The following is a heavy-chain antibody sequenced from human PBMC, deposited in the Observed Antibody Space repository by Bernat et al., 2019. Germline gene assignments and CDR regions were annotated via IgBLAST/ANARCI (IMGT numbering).Heavy chain of an antibody. V-gene: IGHV3-33*08. CDR1: GFTFSHYA. CDR3: ESSLTILAVERLDY. D-gene: IGHD3-3*01. CDR2: IWYDGSKK. J-gene: IGHJ4*02. Sequence: QAQLAESGGGVVQPGRSLRLSCAASGFTFSHYAMHWVRQAPGKGLEWVAVIWYDGSKKYYADSVKGRFTISRDNSKNTLYLQMNSLRVEDASLYFCESSLTILAVERLDYWGQGLLVTVSS.